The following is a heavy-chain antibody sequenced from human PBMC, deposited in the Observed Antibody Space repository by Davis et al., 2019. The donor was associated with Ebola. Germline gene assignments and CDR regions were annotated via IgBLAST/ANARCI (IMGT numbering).Heavy chain of an antibody. D-gene: IGHD3-10*01. CDR2: ISGSGGST. V-gene: IGHV3-23*01. J-gene: IGHJ3*02. CDR1: GFTCSSYA. Sequence: GESLKISCAASGFTCSSYAMSWVRQAPGKGLEWVSAISGSGGSTYYADSVKGRFTISRDNSKNTLYLQMNSLRAEDTAVYYCAKITDLKPGDIWGQGTMVTVSS. CDR3: AKITDLKPGDI.